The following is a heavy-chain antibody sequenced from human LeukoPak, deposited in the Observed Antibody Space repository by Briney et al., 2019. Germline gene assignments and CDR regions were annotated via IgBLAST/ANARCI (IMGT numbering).Heavy chain of an antibody. D-gene: IGHD2-2*01. V-gene: IGHV3-7*01. Sequence: GGSLRLSCAASGFNVSSNYMSWVRQAPGKGLEWVANIKQDGSEAYYVDSVKGRFTISRDNAKNSLYLQMNSLRGEDTAVYYCARLEPAWGYFEYWGQGTLVTVSS. CDR3: ARLEPAWGYFEY. J-gene: IGHJ4*02. CDR1: GFNVSSNY. CDR2: IKQDGSEA.